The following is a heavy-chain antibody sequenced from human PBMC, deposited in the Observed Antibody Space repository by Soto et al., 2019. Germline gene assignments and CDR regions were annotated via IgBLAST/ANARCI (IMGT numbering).Heavy chain of an antibody. V-gene: IGHV3-30*18. D-gene: IGHD6-13*01. CDR1: GFTFSSYG. CDR3: AKDIGSSSWYWSATLDY. CDR2: VSYDGSNK. Sequence: QVQLVESGGGVVQPGRSLRLSCAASGFTFSSYGMHWVRQAPGKGLEWVAVVSYDGSNKYYADSVKGRFTISRHNSKSTLYLQMNSLRAEDTAVYYCAKDIGSSSWYWSATLDYWGQGTLVNVSS. J-gene: IGHJ4*02.